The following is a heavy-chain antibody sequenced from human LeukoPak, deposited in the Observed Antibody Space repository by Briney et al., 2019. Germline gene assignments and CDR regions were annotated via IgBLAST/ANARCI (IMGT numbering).Heavy chain of an antibody. J-gene: IGHJ4*02. D-gene: IGHD5-24*01. Sequence: GRSLRLSCAASGFTFDDYAMHWVRQAPGKGLEWVSGISWNSGSIGYADSVKGRFTISRDNAKNSLYLQMNSLRAEDRALYYCAKDIIPRGDGYNSEFDYWGQGTLVTVSS. V-gene: IGHV3-9*01. CDR2: ISWNSGSI. CDR3: AKDIIPRGDGYNSEFDY. CDR1: GFTFDDYA.